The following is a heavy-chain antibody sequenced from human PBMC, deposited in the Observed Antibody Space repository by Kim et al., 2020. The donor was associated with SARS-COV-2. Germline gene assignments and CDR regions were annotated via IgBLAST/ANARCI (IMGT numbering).Heavy chain of an antibody. CDR2: IYYSGST. D-gene: IGHD4-17*01. CDR3: ARGDDYGDYGSGVPTLDY. J-gene: IGHJ4*02. Sequence: SETLSLTCTVSGGSISSYYWSWIRQPPGKGLEWIGYIYYSGSTNYNPSLKSRVTISVDTSKNQFALKLSSVTAADTAVYYCARGDDYGDYGSGVPTLDYWGQGTLVTVSS. CDR1: GGSISSYY. V-gene: IGHV4-59*01.